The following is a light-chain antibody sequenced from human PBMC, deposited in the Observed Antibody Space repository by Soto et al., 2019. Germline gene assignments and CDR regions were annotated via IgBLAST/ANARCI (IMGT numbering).Light chain of an antibody. CDR1: QSISSW. CDR2: KAS. CDR3: QQYHSFWT. V-gene: IGKV1-5*03. J-gene: IGKJ1*01. Sequence: DIPMTQSPSTLSASVGDRITITCRASQSISSWLAWYQQKPGKAPKLLIYKASSLEGGVPSRFSGSGSGTEFTLTISSLQPDDYATSYCQQYHSFWTFGQGTKVDIK.